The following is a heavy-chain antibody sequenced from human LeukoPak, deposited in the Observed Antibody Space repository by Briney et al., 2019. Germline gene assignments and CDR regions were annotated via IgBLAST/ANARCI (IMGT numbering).Heavy chain of an antibody. Sequence: PGGSLRLSCTASGFTFGDYAMSWFRQAPGKGLEWVGFIRSKAYGGTTEYAASVKGRFTISRDDSKSIAYLQMNSLKTEDTAVYYCTRGGFLEWLFFDHWGQGTLVTVSS. D-gene: IGHD3-3*01. J-gene: IGHJ4*02. V-gene: IGHV3-49*03. CDR1: GFTFGDYA. CDR3: TRGGFLEWLFFDH. CDR2: IRSKAYGGTT.